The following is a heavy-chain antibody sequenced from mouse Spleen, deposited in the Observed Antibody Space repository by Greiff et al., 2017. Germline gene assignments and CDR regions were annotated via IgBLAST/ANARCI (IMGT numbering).Heavy chain of an antibody. CDR2: IHPNSGST. Sequence: QVQLQQPGAELVKPGASVKLSCKASGYTFTSYWMHWVKQRPGQGLEWIGMIHPNSGSTNYNEKFKSKATLTVDKSSSTAYMQLSSLTSEDSAVYYCARRERRATSYFDYWGQGTTLTVSS. J-gene: IGHJ2*01. CDR3: ARRERRATSYFDY. V-gene: IGHV1-64*01. D-gene: IGHD3-1*01. CDR1: GYTFTSYW.